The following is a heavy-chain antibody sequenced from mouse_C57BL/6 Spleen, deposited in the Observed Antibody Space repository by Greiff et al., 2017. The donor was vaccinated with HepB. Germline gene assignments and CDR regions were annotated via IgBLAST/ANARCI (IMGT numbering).Heavy chain of an antibody. CDR3: ARSPDYYGSSPFDY. CDR2: INPNNGGT. D-gene: IGHD1-1*01. V-gene: IGHV1-26*01. Sequence: VQLQQSGPELVKPGASVKISCKASGYTFTDYYMNWVKQSHGKSLEWIGDINPNNGGTSYNQKFKGKATLTVDKSSSTAYMELRSLTSEDSAVYYCARSPDYYGSSPFDYWGQGTTLTVSS. CDR1: GYTFTDYY. J-gene: IGHJ2*01.